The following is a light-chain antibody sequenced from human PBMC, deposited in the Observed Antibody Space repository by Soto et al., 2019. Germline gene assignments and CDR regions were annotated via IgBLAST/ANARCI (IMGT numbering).Light chain of an antibody. J-gene: IGKJ4*01. CDR1: QSLRPTY. Sequence: EVVLTQSPDTLSLSPGETATLSCRASQSLRPTYVAWYQQKPGQAPRLLIYGASNRATGIPARFSGSGSGTDFTLTISSLEPEDFAVYYCQQRSNWLTFGGGTKVEIK. CDR3: QQRSNWLT. V-gene: IGKV3-11*01. CDR2: GAS.